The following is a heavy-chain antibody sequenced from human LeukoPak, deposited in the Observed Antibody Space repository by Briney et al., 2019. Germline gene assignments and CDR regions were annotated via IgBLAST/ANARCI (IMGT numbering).Heavy chain of an antibody. CDR3: AKDKGGYNYAYDY. D-gene: IGHD5-18*01. V-gene: IGHV3-9*01. J-gene: IGHJ4*02. CDR2: FSWNSGSI. Sequence: GWPLILCCAAADFTFDNYAMHWLRQAPGKGLELVSAFSWNSGSIDYASSVKGRFTTSRDNAKNSLYLQMNSLRAEDTALYYCAKDKGGYNYAYDYWGQGILVTVSS. CDR1: DFTFDNYA.